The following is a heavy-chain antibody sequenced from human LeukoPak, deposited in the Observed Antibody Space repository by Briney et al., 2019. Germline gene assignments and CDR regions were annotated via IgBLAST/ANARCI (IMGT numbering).Heavy chain of an antibody. D-gene: IGHD3-10*01. CDR1: GYTFTGYY. J-gene: IGHJ3*02. CDR3: ARGRDAKLVRAGGDVFDI. Sequence: ASVKVSCKASGYTFTGYYMHWVRQAPGQGLEWMGWINPNSGGTNYAQKFQGRVTMTRDTSISTAYMELSRLRSDDTAVYYCARGRDAKLVRAGGDVFDIWGKGKMVTVSS. V-gene: IGHV1-2*02. CDR2: INPNSGGT.